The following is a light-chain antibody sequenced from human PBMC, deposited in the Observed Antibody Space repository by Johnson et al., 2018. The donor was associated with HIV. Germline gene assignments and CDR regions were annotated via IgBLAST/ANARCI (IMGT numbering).Light chain of an antibody. V-gene: IGLV1-51*02. CDR3: GTWDSSLGAHYV. CDR1: SSNIGNNY. Sequence: HSVLTQPPSVSAAPGQKVTISCSGSSSNIGNNYVSWYQQLPGTAPKLLIYENNKRPSGIPDRFSGSKSGTSATLGITGLQTGDAADYYCGTWDSSLGAHYVFGTGTKVTVL. CDR2: ENN. J-gene: IGLJ1*01.